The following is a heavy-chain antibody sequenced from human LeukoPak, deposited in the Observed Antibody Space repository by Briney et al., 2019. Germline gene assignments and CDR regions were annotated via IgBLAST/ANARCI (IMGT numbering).Heavy chain of an antibody. D-gene: IGHD3-3*01. V-gene: IGHV1-2*06. J-gene: IGHJ6*01. CDR3: ARDLRAGYYDFWSGYRPPXTYYYXMDV. CDR2: INPNTGGT. CDR1: GYTFIGYY. Sequence: GASVKVSCKASGYTFIGYYIHWIRQAPGQGLEWMGRINPNTGGTNYAQNFQGRVTMTRDTSISTAYMDLSSLRSDDTAVYYCARDLRAGYYDFWSGYRPPXTYYYXMDVXXXXTTVTVSS.